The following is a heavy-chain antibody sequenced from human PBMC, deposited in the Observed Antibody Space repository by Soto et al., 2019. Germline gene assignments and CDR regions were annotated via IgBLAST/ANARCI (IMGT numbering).Heavy chain of an antibody. J-gene: IGHJ4*02. CDR1: GFSLTTRGVG. CDR2: IDWDDDK. CDR3: ARVSIAFSGNYYKFDV. Sequence: SGPTLVNPTQTLTLTCTFSGFSLTTRGVGVGWIRQPPGKALEWLARIDWDDDKYYSTSLKTRLTISKDTSKNQVVLTMTNMEPVDTATYYCARVSIAFSGNYYKFDVWGQGTLVTVSS. V-gene: IGHV2-70*11. D-gene: IGHD1-26*01.